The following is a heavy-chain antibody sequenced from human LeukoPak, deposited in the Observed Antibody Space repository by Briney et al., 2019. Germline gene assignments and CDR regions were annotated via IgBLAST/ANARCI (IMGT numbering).Heavy chain of an antibody. Sequence: ASVKVSCKDSGYTFTSYDFNWVRQATGQGLEWMGWMNANSGNTGYAQKFQGRVTMTRYTSISTAYMELSSVGTDDTAVLYCARRRSTKPKALGSSCYGYWGPGTLVTVSS. CDR2: MNANSGNT. J-gene: IGHJ4*02. D-gene: IGHD6-13*01. CDR3: ARRRSTKPKALGSSCYGY. V-gene: IGHV1-8*01. CDR1: GYTFTSYD.